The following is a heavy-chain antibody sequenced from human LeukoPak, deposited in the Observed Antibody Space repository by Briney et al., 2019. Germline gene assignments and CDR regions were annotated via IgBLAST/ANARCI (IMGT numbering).Heavy chain of an antibody. CDR1: GFTFSSSL. Sequence: PGGSLRLSCAASGFTFSSSLMTWVRQAPGKGLEWLANIKQDGSENYYVDSVKGRFTISRDNAKNSLYLQMSSLRAEDTAVYYCASDETSRAHPLWGQGTLVTVSP. V-gene: IGHV3-7*01. J-gene: IGHJ4*02. CDR2: IKQDGSEN. CDR3: ASDETSRAHPL.